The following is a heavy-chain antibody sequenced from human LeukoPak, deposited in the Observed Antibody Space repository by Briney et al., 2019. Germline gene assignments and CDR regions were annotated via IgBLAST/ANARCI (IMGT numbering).Heavy chain of an antibody. CDR2: INSNSGGT. CDR1: GYTFTGYY. J-gene: IGHJ1*01. CDR3: AREHDSSGYYDRFQH. Sequence: GSSVKVSCKASGYTFTGYYMHWVRQAPGQGLEWMGWINSNSGGTNYAQKFQGRVTMTRDTSISTAYMELSRLRSDDTAVYYCAREHDSSGYYDRFQHWGQGTLVTVSS. D-gene: IGHD3-22*01. V-gene: IGHV1-2*02.